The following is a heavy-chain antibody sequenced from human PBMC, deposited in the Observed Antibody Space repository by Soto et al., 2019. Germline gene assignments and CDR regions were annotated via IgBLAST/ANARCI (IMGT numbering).Heavy chain of an antibody. CDR2: IYLGDSDT. CDR3: ARHGSNMVASRLSGMDV. V-gene: IGHV5-51*01. CDR1: GSSITNTW. Sequence: GESLQISCKVSGSSITNTWIAWVRQMPGKGLEWMGIIYLGDSDTRYSPSFQGQVLISADKSVNTAYLHWSSLKASDTAIYYCARHGSNMVASRLSGMDVCGQGTTVTVSS. D-gene: IGHD5-12*01. J-gene: IGHJ6*01.